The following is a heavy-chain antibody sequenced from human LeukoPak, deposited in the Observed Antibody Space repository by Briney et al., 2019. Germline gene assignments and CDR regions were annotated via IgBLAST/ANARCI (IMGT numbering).Heavy chain of an antibody. CDR2: ISAYNGNT. CDR3: ARSYITMIVVGYDY. V-gene: IGHV1-18*01. Sequence: VASVKVSCKTFGYPFSSCGINWVRQAPGQGLEWMGWISAYNGNTNYAQKVQGRVTMTTDTSTSTAYMELRSLRSDDTAVYYCARSYITMIVVGYDYWGQGTLVTVSS. D-gene: IGHD3-22*01. J-gene: IGHJ4*02. CDR1: GYPFSSCG.